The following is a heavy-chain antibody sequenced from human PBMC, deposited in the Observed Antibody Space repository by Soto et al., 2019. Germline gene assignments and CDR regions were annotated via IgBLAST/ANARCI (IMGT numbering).Heavy chain of an antibody. J-gene: IGHJ6*02. V-gene: IGHV3-30*18. CDR3: AKDTYCSGGSCYSPIYYGMDV. D-gene: IGHD2-15*01. Sequence: QVQLVESGGGVVQPGRSLRLSCAASGFTFSSYGMHWVRQAPGKGLEWVAVISYDGSNKYYADSVKGRFTISRDNSKNTLYLQMNSLRAEDTAVYYCAKDTYCSGGSCYSPIYYGMDVWGQGTTVTVSS. CDR2: ISYDGSNK. CDR1: GFTFSSYG.